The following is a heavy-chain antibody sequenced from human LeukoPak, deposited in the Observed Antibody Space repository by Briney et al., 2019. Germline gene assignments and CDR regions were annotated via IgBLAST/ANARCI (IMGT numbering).Heavy chain of an antibody. CDR3: AKISSSAESNFDY. CDR1: GFTFRTFA. J-gene: IGHJ4*02. V-gene: IGHV3-30*02. Sequence: GSLRLSCAASGFTFRTFAMHWVRQAPGQGLEWVAFIWPDGSKKYYADSVKGRFAISRENSKNTVYLQMNDLRPEDTALYFCAKISSSAESNFDYWGQGTLLTVSS. CDR2: IWPDGSKK. D-gene: IGHD6-25*01.